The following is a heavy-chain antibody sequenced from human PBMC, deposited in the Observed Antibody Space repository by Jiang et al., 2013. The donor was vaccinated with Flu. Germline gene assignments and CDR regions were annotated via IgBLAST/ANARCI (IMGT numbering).Heavy chain of an antibody. V-gene: IGHV1-46*01. J-gene: IGHJ4*02. CDR3: ARTSKANYYDSSGYYGLNDY. Sequence: EVKKPGASVKVSCKASGYTFTSYYMHWVRQAPGQGLEWMGIINPSGGSTSYAQKFQGRVTMTRDTSTSTVYMELSSLRSEDTAVYYCARTSKANYYDSSGYYGLNDYWGQGTLVTVSS. CDR1: GYTFTSYY. CDR2: INPSGGST. D-gene: IGHD3-22*01.